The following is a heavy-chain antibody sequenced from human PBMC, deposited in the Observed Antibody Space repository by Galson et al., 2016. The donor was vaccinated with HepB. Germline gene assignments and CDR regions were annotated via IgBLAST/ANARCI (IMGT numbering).Heavy chain of an antibody. CDR1: GFTFSNYA. J-gene: IGHJ4*02. D-gene: IGHD3-10*01. V-gene: IGHV3-23*01. Sequence: SLRLSCAASGFTFSNYAVSWARQAPGKGLEWVSLITGSGGSTYYADSVKGRFTISRDNSRNTLYLQVNSLRTEDTAVYYCAKLPRFGVDSWGQGTLVTVSS. CDR2: ITGSGGST. CDR3: AKLPRFGVDS.